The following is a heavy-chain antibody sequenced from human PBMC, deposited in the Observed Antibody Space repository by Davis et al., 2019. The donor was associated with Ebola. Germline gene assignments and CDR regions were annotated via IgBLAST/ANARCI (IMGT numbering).Heavy chain of an antibody. V-gene: IGHV3-9*01. D-gene: IGHD3-22*01. CDR3: ARFVFYDSSGYPFDY. J-gene: IGHJ4*02. CDR1: GFTFDDYA. CDR2: ISWNSGSI. Sequence: SLKISCAASGFTFDDYAMHWVRQAPGKGLEWVSGISWNSGSIGYADSVKGRFTISRDNAKNSLYLQMNSLRAEDTAVYYCARFVFYDSSGYPFDYWGQGTLVTVSS.